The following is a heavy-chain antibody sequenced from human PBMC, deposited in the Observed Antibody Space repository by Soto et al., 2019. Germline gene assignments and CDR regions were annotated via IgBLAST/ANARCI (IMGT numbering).Heavy chain of an antibody. CDR3: ARLHETNAFDI. CDR2: IYSGGST. J-gene: IGHJ3*02. V-gene: IGHV3-53*01. CDR1: GFTFSSYA. D-gene: IGHD4-4*01. Sequence: PGGSLRLSCAASGFTFSSYAMSWVRQAPGKGLEWVSVIYSGGSTYYADSVKGRFTISRDNSKNTLYLQMNSLRAEDTAVYYCARLHETNAFDIWGQGTMVTVSS.